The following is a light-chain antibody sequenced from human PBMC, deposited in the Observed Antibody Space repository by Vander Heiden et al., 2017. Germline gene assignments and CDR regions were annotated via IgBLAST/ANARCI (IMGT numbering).Light chain of an antibody. J-gene: IGLJ3*02. Sequence: QSALTQPASVSGSPGQSITLPCTGTSSDVGGYNLVSWFQHHPGKAPKLIIYEGSRRPSGVSNRFSGSKSGNTASLTISGLQAEDEADYFCCSYAGRTTWVFGGGTKVTVL. CDR1: SSDVGGYNL. CDR3: CSYAGRTTWV. CDR2: EGS. V-gene: IGLV2-23*01.